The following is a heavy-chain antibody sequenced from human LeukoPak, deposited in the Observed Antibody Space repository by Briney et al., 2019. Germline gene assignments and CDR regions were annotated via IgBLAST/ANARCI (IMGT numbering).Heavy chain of an antibody. CDR3: AKDDLLLLELYFDY. CDR2: IGGSGTRT. J-gene: IGHJ4*02. V-gene: IGHV3-23*01. D-gene: IGHD1-7*01. Sequence: GGSLRLSCPASGFTFTTYGMNWVRQAPGKGLEWVSGIGGSGTRTYYADSVKGRFTISRDNSKNTLYLQMNSLRDEDTAVYYCAKDDLLLLELYFDYWGQGTLVTVSS. CDR1: GFTFTTYG.